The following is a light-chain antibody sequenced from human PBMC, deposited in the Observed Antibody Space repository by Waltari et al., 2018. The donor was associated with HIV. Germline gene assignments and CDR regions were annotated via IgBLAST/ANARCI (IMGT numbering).Light chain of an antibody. V-gene: IGKV3-15*01. J-gene: IGKJ1*01. Sequence: EVLMTQSPATLSVSPGDRTTLSCRASQSVRTNLAWYQQRPGQPPRLLIYGASTRATGIAARFSGSGSGTEFTLTINSLQSEDYDVYYCQQYDYWPPWTFGQGTKVEMK. CDR3: QQYDYWPPWT. CDR1: QSVRTN. CDR2: GAS.